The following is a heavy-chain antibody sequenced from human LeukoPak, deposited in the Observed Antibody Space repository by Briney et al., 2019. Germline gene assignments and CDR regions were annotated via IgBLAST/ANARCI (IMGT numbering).Heavy chain of an antibody. V-gene: IGHV3-21*01. CDR3: ARVAGIAVFAERHSDY. Sequence: PGGSLRLSCAASGFTFSSYAMSWVRQAPGKGLEWVSSISSSSSYIYYADSVKGRFTISRDNAKNSLYLQMNSLRAEDTAVYYCARVAGIAVFAERHSDYWGQGTLVTVSS. CDR2: ISSSSSYI. CDR1: GFTFSSYA. D-gene: IGHD6-19*01. J-gene: IGHJ4*02.